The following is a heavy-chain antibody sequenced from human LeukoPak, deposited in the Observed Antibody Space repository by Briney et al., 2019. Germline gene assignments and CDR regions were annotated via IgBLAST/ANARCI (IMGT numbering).Heavy chain of an antibody. D-gene: IGHD5-24*01. CDR2: IYTSGST. CDR1: GGSISSGSYY. Sequence: PSETLSLTCTVSGGSISSGSYYWSWIRQPAGRGLEWIGRIYTSGSTNYNPSLKSRVTISEDTSKNQFSLKLSSVTAADTAVYYCASRGHWGQGTLVTVSS. V-gene: IGHV4-61*02. J-gene: IGHJ4*02. CDR3: ASRGH.